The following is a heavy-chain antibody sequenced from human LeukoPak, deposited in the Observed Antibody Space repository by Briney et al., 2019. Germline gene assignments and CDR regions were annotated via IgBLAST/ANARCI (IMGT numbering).Heavy chain of an antibody. D-gene: IGHD5-12*01. CDR2: IQSDGSIT. V-gene: IGHV3-74*03. Sequence: GGSLRLSCAASGFTFSNYWMHWVRQAPGKGLVWVSRIQSDGSITEYADSVKGRFTISRDNAKNTLYLQMNSLRAEDTAVYYCARALGYAGFWGQGTLVPVSS. CDR3: ARALGYAGF. CDR1: GFTFSNYW. J-gene: IGHJ4*02.